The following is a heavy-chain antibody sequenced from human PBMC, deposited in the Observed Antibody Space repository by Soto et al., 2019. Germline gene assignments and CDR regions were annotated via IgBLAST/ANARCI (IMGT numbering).Heavy chain of an antibody. J-gene: IGHJ6*02. CDR1: GFTFSSYG. Sequence: GGSLRLSCAASGFTFSSYGMHWVRQAPGKGLEWVAVISYDGSNKYYADSVKGRFTISRDNSKNTLYLQMNSLRAEDTAVYYCAKEGDPGTYFDWFQDRRYYYYGMDVWGQGTTVTVSS. D-gene: IGHD3-9*01. CDR2: ISYDGSNK. V-gene: IGHV3-30*18. CDR3: AKEGDPGTYFDWFQDRRYYYYGMDV.